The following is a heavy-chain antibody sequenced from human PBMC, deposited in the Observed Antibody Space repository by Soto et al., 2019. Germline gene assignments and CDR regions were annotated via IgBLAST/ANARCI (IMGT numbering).Heavy chain of an antibody. Sequence: QVQLQESGPGLVKPSETLSLTCSVSGDAISRHYWSWIRQSPGKGLEWLGYFFHTGTALYNPSPKSRVSISVDTSKNQFSLRLTSVIPADTAVYFCARNYGGNSQFFDLWGRGTLVTVSS. CDR1: GDAISRHY. V-gene: IGHV4-59*11. D-gene: IGHD4-17*01. CDR3: ARNYGGNSQFFDL. J-gene: IGHJ2*01. CDR2: FFHTGTA.